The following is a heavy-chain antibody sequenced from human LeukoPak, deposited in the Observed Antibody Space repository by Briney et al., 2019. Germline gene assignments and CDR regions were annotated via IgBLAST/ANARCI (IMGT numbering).Heavy chain of an antibody. CDR3: ARANSSSWYPNWFDP. CDR2: IYYTGST. Sequence: SETLSLTCTVSGGSISSFYWSWIRQPPGKGLEWIGYIYYTGSTNYNSSLKSRVTISVDTSKNQFSLNLSSVTAADTAMYYCARANSSSWYPNWFDPWGQGTLVTVSS. J-gene: IGHJ5*02. CDR1: GGSISSFY. D-gene: IGHD6-13*01. V-gene: IGHV4-59*01.